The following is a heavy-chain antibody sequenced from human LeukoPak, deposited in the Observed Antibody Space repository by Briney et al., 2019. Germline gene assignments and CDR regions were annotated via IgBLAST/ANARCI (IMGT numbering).Heavy chain of an antibody. CDR2: IYTSGST. J-gene: IGHJ5*02. CDR1: GGSISSGSYY. Sequence: SETLSLTCTVSGGSISSGSYYWSWIRQPAGKGLEWIGRIYTSGSTNYNPPLKSRVTISVDTSKNQFSLKLSSVTAADTAVYYCARSVIAARTLVAWGQGTLVTVSS. CDR3: ARSVIAARTLVA. V-gene: IGHV4-61*02. D-gene: IGHD6-6*01.